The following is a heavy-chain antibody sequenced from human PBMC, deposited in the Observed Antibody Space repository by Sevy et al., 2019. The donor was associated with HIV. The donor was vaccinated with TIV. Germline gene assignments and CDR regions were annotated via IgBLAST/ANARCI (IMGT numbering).Heavy chain of an antibody. CDR2: ISSSSSYI. D-gene: IGHD3-9*01. V-gene: IGHV3-21*01. CDR3: ARDHDILTGYYRNGPDAFDI. CDR1: GFTFSSYS. J-gene: IGHJ3*02. Sequence: GGSLRLSCAASGFTFSSYSMNWVRRAPGKGLEWVSSISSSSSYIYYADSVKGRFTISRDNAKNSLYLQMNSLRAEDTAVYYCARDHDILTGYYRNGPDAFDIWGQGTMVTVPS.